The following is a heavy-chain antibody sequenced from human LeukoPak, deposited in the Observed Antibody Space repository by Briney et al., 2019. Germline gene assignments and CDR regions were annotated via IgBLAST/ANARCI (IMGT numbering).Heavy chain of an antibody. Sequence: ASVKVSCKASGYTFTGYYMHWVRQAPGQGLEWMGWINPNSGGTNYAQKFQGRVTMTRDTSISTAYMELSSLRSEDTAVYYCATLTSSERGYSYDYWGQGTLVTVSS. V-gene: IGHV1-2*02. CDR2: INPNSGGT. J-gene: IGHJ4*02. D-gene: IGHD5-18*01. CDR1: GYTFTGYY. CDR3: ATLTSSERGYSYDY.